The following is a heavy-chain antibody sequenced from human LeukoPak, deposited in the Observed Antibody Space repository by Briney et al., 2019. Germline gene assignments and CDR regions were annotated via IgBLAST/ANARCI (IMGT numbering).Heavy chain of an antibody. CDR3: ARNSGARVATYFDY. CDR1: GGSISSYY. CDR2: IYYSGST. V-gene: IGHV4-59*08. D-gene: IGHD5-12*01. J-gene: IGHJ4*02. Sequence: SETLSLTCTVSGGSISSYYWSWIRQLPGKGLEWIGYIYYSGSTNYNPSLKSRVTISVDTSKNQFSLKLSSVTAADTAVYYCARNSGARVATYFDYWGQGTLVTVSS.